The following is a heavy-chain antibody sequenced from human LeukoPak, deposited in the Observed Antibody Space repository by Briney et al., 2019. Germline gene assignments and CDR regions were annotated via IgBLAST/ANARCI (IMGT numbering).Heavy chain of an antibody. V-gene: IGHV3-30*03. J-gene: IGHJ5*02. CDR1: GFTFSRFG. CDR3: VRGVGVSRFNYFDP. CDR2: ISYDGSNK. Sequence: GGSLRLSCAASGFTFSRFGMHWVRQAPGKGLEWVAVISYDGSNKYYADSVKGRFTISRDNSENTLFLQMNSLRDDDTAVYYCVRGVGVSRFNYFDPWGQGTLVIVSS. D-gene: IGHD6-13*01.